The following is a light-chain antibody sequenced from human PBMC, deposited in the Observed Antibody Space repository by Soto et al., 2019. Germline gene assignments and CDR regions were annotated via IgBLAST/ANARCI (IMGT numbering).Light chain of an antibody. J-gene: IGKJ1*01. CDR1: QSVSNNY. Sequence: TEAPGTLSLSPGERATLSCRASQSVSNNYLAWYQQKPGQAPRLLIYGASSRATGISDRFSGSASGTDFTLTISRLEPEDFAVYYCQQYGVSPRTFGQGTKVDIK. V-gene: IGKV3-20*01. CDR2: GAS. CDR3: QQYGVSPRT.